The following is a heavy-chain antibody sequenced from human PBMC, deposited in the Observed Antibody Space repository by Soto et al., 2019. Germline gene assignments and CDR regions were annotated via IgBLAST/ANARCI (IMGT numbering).Heavy chain of an antibody. J-gene: IGHJ4*02. CDR1: GFTFSGYW. V-gene: IGHV3-7*01. Sequence: EVQLVESGGGLVQPGGSLRLSCAASGFTFSGYWMSWVRQAPGKGLEWVANIKQDGSEKYYVDSVKGRFTSSRDNAKNSLYLLMNSLRAEDTAVYYCAKNNRYCSSTNCFVFDYWGQGNLVTVSS. D-gene: IGHD2-2*01. CDR2: IKQDGSEK. CDR3: AKNNRYCSSTNCFVFDY.